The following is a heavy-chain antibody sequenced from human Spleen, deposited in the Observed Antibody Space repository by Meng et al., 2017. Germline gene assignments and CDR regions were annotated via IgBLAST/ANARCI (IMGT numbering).Heavy chain of an antibody. CDR2: IKQDGSEK. CDR1: GFTFSSYW. V-gene: IGHV3-7*01. J-gene: IGHJ3*02. Sequence: GGSLRLSCAASGFTFSSYWMSWVRQAPGKGLEWVANIKQDGSEKYYVDSVKGRFTISRDNAKNSLYLQMNSLRAEDTAVYYCARFSGSYSILDAFDIWGQGTMVTVSS. D-gene: IGHD1-26*01. CDR3: ARFSGSYSILDAFDI.